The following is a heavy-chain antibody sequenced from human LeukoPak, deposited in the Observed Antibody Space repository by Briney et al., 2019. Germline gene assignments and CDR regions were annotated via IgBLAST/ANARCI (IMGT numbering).Heavy chain of an antibody. Sequence: GESLKISCKGSGYSFTSYWIGWVRQMPGKGLEWMGIIYPGDSETRYSPSFQGRVTSSADKSISTAYLQWSSLKASDTAMYYCARITSRARDAFDIWGQGTMVTVSS. D-gene: IGHD1-14*01. J-gene: IGHJ3*02. CDR1: GYSFTSYW. CDR3: ARITSRARDAFDI. CDR2: IYPGDSET. V-gene: IGHV5-51*01.